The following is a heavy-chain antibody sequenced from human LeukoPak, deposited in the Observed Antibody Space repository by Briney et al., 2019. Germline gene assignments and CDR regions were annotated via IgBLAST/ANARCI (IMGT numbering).Heavy chain of an antibody. CDR1: GYTFTSYY. CDR2: INPSGGST. V-gene: IGHV1-46*01. Sequence: ASVKVSCKASGYTFTSYYMHWVRQAPGQGLEWMGIINPSGGSTSYAQKFQGRVTMTRDTSTSTVYMELSSLRSEDTAVYYCARDLRAYSGSYYRGLGYWGQGTLVTVSS. J-gene: IGHJ4*02. D-gene: IGHD1-26*01. CDR3: ARDLRAYSGSYYRGLGY.